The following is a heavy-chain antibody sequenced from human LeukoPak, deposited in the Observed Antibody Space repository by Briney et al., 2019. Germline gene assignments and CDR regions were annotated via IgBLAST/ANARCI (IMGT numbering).Heavy chain of an antibody. CDR2: MNANSGNT. Sequence: ASVKVSCKASGYTFTSYEINWVRQATGQGLEWMGWMNANSGNTGYAQKFQGRVTMTSTTSTSTAYIELSSLRSEDTAVYYCARGGFKSYAFDIWGQGTIATVSS. CDR3: ARGGFKSYAFDI. V-gene: IGHV1-8*01. CDR1: GYTFTSYE. J-gene: IGHJ3*02.